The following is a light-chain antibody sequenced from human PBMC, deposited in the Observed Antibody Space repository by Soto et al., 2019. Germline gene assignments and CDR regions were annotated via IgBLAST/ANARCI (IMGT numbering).Light chain of an antibody. CDR3: SSYTSSITPYV. J-gene: IGLJ1*01. CDR2: GVS. Sequence: QSALTQPRSVSGSPGQSVTISCTGTSSDVGIYNYVSWYQQHPGKAPKLLIYGVSSRPSGVSNRFSGSKSGNAAYLTISGLQADDEAEYYCSSYTSSITPYVFGTGTKLTVL. V-gene: IGLV2-14*01. CDR1: SSDVGIYNY.